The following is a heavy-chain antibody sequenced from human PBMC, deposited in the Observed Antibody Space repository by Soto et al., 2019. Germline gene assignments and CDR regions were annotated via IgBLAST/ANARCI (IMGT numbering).Heavy chain of an antibody. D-gene: IGHD3-10*01. CDR1: EYTFTDNY. Sequence: ASVKVSCKTSEYTFTDNYIYWIRQAPGQGLEWMGWLNPNSGATDFAQRFQGRVTLTSDTSISTAYMELNRLTSDDTAVFYCGKGFYGSGGPDVWGPGTLVTVS. V-gene: IGHV1-2*02. J-gene: IGHJ4*02. CDR3: GKGFYGSGGPDV. CDR2: LNPNSGAT.